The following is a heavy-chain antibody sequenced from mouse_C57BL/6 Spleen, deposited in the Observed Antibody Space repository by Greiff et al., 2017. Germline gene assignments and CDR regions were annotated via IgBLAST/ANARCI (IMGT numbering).Heavy chain of an antibody. CDR1: GFTFSSYA. CDR3: TRDRNWDYFDY. Sequence: EVHLVESGEGLVKPGGSLKLSCAASGFTFSSYAMSWVRQTPEKRLEWVAYISSGGDYIYYADTVKGRFTISRDNARNTLYLQMSSLKSEDTAMYYCTRDRNWDYFDYWGQGTTLTVSS. CDR2: ISSGGDYI. J-gene: IGHJ2*01. V-gene: IGHV5-9-1*02. D-gene: IGHD4-1*01.